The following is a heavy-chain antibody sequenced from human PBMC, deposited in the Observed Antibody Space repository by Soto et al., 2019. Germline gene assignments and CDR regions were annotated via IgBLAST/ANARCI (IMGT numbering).Heavy chain of an antibody. CDR3: ASVIH. D-gene: IGHD3-16*02. CDR1: GFTFSSYA. Sequence: QVQLVESGGGVVQPGRSLRLSCAASGFTFSSYAMHWVRQAPGKGLEWVAVISYDGSNKYYADSVKGRFTISRDNAKNALYLQMNGLRAEDTAVCCWASVIHWGQGTLVTVSS. CDR2: ISYDGSNK. V-gene: IGHV3-30-3*01. J-gene: IGHJ4*02.